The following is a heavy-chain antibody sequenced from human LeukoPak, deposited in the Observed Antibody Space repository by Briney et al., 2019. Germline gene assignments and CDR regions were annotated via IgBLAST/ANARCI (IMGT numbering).Heavy chain of an antibody. V-gene: IGHV1-69*05. D-gene: IGHD2-2*01. CDR2: IIPIFGTA. CDR3: ARGDIVVVPAATVPRGSMYYFDY. Sequence: SVKVSCKASGGTFSSYAINWVRQAPGQGLEWMGRIIPIFGTANYAQKFQGRVTITTDESTSTAYMELSSLRSEDTAVYYCARGDIVVVPAATVPRGSMYYFDYWGQGTLVTVSS. CDR1: GGTFSSYA. J-gene: IGHJ4*02.